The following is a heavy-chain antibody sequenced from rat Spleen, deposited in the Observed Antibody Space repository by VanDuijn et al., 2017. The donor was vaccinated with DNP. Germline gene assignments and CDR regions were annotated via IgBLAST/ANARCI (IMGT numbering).Heavy chain of an antibody. V-gene: IGHV2-15*01. CDR2: IWFDGTT. Sequence: VQVVESGGGLVQPKESLKISCAASGFTFSNAAMYWVRQAPGKGLEWIGAIWFDGTTDYNSALKSRLSISRDTSKSQVLLKMNSVQSEDTAMYFCARLGYWGQGVMVTVSS. J-gene: IGHJ2*01. CDR3: ARLGY. CDR1: GFTFSNAA.